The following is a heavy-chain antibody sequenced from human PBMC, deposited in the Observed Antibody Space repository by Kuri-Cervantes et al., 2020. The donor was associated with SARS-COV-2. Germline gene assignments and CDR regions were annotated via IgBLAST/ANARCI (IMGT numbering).Heavy chain of an antibody. V-gene: IGHV3-11*05. CDR1: GFTFSDYY. D-gene: IGHD3-3*01. J-gene: IGHJ4*02. CDR2: ISSSSSYT. CDR3: AKAYDFWSGYGYYFDY. Sequence: GESLKISCAASGFTFSDYYMSWIRQAPGKGLEWVSYISSSSSYTNYADSVKGRFTISRDNSKNTLYLQMNSLRAEDTAVYYCAKAYDFWSGYGYYFDYWGQGTLVTVSS.